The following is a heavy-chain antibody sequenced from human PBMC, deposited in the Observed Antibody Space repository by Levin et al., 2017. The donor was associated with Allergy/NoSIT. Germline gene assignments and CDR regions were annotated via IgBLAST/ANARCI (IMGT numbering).Heavy chain of an antibody. CDR2: ISGSGGIT. D-gene: IGHD6-13*01. V-gene: IGHV3-23*01. J-gene: IGHJ4*02. Sequence: QPGGSLRLSCAASGFMFSSYAMSWVRQAPGKGLEWVSSISGSGGITNYADSVKGRFSISRDNSNNTLYVQMNSLRAEDTALYYCAKDGGEHQLVRDFDYWGQGTLVTVSS. CDR3: AKDGGEHQLVRDFDY. CDR1: GFMFSSYA.